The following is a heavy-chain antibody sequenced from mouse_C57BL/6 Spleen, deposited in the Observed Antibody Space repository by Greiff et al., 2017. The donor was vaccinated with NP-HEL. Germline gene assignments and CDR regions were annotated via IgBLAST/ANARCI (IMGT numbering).Heavy chain of an antibody. CDR3: AGGTWFAY. Sequence: EVQRVESGGGLVKPGGSLKLSCAASGFTFSSYAMSWVRQTPEKRLEWVATISDGGSYTYYPDNVKGRFTISRDNAKNNLYLQMSHLKSEDTAMYYCAGGTWFAYWGQGTLVTVSA. CDR1: GFTFSSYA. J-gene: IGHJ3*01. CDR2: ISDGGSYT. V-gene: IGHV5-4*01.